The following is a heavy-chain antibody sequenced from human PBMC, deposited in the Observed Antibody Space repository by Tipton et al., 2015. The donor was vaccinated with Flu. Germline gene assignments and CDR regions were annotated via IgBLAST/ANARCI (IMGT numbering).Heavy chain of an antibody. J-gene: IGHJ4*02. Sequence: TLSLTCTVSGGSMSSYYWSWIRQPAGKGLEWIGRIYTTGSTNYNPSLQSRVTMSLDTSKNQFSLKLSSVTAADTAVYYCARDRYDSSGFVDYWGQGTLVTVSS. V-gene: IGHV4-4*07. CDR3: ARDRYDSSGFVDY. D-gene: IGHD3-22*01. CDR1: GGSMSSYY. CDR2: IYTTGST.